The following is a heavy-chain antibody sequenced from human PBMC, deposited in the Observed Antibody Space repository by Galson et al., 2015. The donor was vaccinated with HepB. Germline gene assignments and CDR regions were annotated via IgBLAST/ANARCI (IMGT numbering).Heavy chain of an antibody. V-gene: IGHV1-46*03. CDR1: GYTFTSYY. CDR3: ARGYGGNSDAFDI. CDR2: INPSGGST. Sequence: QSGAEVKKPGESLKISCKASGYTFTSYYMHWVRQAPGQGLEWMGIINPSGGSTSYAQKFQGRVTMTRDTSTSTVYMELSSLRSEDTAVYYCARGYGGNSDAFDIWGQGTMVTVSS. J-gene: IGHJ3*02. D-gene: IGHD4-23*01.